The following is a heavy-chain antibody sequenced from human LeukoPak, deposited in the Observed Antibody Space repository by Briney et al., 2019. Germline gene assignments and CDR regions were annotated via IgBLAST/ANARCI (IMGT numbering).Heavy chain of an antibody. J-gene: IGHJ6*03. D-gene: IGHD5-12*01. Sequence: SVKVSCKASGGTFSSYTISWVRQAPGQGLEWMGRIIPILGIANYAQKFQGRVTITADKSTSTAYMELSSLRSEDTAVYYCARDRLGATIAYYYMDVWGKGTTVTVSS. CDR3: ARDRLGATIAYYYMDV. CDR2: IIPILGIA. V-gene: IGHV1-69*04. CDR1: GGTFSSYT.